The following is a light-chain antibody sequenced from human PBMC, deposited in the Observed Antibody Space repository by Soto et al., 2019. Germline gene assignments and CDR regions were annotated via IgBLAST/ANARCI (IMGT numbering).Light chain of an antibody. CDR2: TTS. Sequence: EIVLTQSPATLSLSPGERATLSCTASQSVTSSCLAWYQRKPGLAPRLLIHTTSTRATDIPDRFSGSGSGTDFTLTISRLQPEDFAVYYCQQCGGSPLFSFGPGTRVDI. J-gene: IGKJ3*01. CDR3: QQCGGSPLFS. V-gene: IGKV3-20*01. CDR1: QSVTSSC.